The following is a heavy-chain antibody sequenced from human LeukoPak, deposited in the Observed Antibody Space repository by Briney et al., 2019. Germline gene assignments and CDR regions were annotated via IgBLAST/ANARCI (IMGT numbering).Heavy chain of an antibody. J-gene: IGHJ6*02. V-gene: IGHV1-69*04. Sequence: SVKVSRKTSGGTLSTSAITWVRQAPGQGLEWMGRIIPVLNITTYAQRFQGRVTITADTSTSTVYMELSSLRSEETAVYYCARDQGLTAPPPYGLDVWGQGTTVIVSS. CDR3: ARDQGLTAPPPYGLDV. CDR1: GGTLSTSA. CDR2: IIPVLNIT. D-gene: IGHD5-18*01.